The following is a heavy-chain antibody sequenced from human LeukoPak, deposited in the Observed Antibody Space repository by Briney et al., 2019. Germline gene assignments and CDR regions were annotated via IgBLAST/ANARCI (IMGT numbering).Heavy chain of an antibody. J-gene: IGHJ4*02. CDR3: AREILEPGKTHEY. V-gene: IGHV3-7*01. CDR2: IKQDGSDK. CDR1: GLTFRNYW. D-gene: IGHD1-1*01. Sequence: GGSLRLSCAASGLTFRNYWMSWVRQAPGKVLEWVANIKQDGSDKFYVDSVNGRFTITRDNAKNTLYLQMDSLRAEDTAMYYCAREILEPGKTHEYWGQGTLVTVSS.